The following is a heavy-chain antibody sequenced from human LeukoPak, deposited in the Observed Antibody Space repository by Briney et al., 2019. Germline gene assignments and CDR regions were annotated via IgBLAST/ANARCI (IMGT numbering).Heavy chain of an antibody. D-gene: IGHD3-9*01. CDR1: GGSINSSSYY. CDR2: IFYSGST. Sequence: SETLSLTCTVSGGSINSSSYYWGWIRQPPGKGLGWIGNIFYSGSTYYNPSLKSRVTISVDTSKNQFSLKLSSVTAADTAIYYCARAYNILTGYGFGWFDPWGQGTLVTVSS. CDR3: ARAYNILTGYGFGWFDP. J-gene: IGHJ5*02. V-gene: IGHV4-39*07.